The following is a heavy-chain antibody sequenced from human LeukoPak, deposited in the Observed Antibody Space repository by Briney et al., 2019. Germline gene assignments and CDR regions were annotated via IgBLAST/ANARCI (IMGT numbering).Heavy chain of an antibody. D-gene: IGHD3-10*01. CDR3: ARDFSGAGGGYFDY. V-gene: IGHV3-53*01. J-gene: IGHJ4*02. CDR2: IYSGGST. Sequence: GGSLRLSCAASGFSVSSNYMSWVRQAPGKGLEWVSVIYSGGSTYYADSVKGRFTISRDNSKNTLYLQMNSLRAEDTAVYYCARDFSGAGGGYFDYWGQGTLVTVSS. CDR1: GFSVSSNY.